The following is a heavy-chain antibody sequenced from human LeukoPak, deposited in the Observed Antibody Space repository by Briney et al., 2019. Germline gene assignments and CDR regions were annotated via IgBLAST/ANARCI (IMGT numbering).Heavy chain of an antibody. CDR3: ARLRYGSGSYYFDY. CDR1: GYTFTSYG. D-gene: IGHD3-10*01. J-gene: IGHJ4*02. Sequence: ASVKVSCKASGYTFTSYGISWVRQAPGQGLEGMGWISAYNGNTNYAQKLQGRVTMTTDTSTSTAYMELRSLRSDDTAVYYCARLRYGSGSYYFDYWGQGTLVTVSS. V-gene: IGHV1-18*01. CDR2: ISAYNGNT.